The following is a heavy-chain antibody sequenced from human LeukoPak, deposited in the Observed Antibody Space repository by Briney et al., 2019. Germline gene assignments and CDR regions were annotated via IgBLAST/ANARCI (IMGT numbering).Heavy chain of an antibody. Sequence: PSETLSLTGTVSGGSISSGSYYWSCIRQPAGKGLEWIGRIYTSGSTNYNPSLKSRVTISVDTSKNQFSLKLSSVTAADTAVYYCARDEFDAGKGPTHFDYWGQGTLVTVSS. CDR2: IYTSGST. D-gene: IGHD1-1*01. CDR1: GGSISSGSYY. CDR3: ARDEFDAGKGPTHFDY. J-gene: IGHJ4*02. V-gene: IGHV4-61*02.